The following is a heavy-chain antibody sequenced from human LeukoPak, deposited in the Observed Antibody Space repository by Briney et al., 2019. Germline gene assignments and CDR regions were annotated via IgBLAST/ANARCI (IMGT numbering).Heavy chain of an antibody. CDR1: GGSISSYY. Sequence: SETLSLTCTVSGGSISSYYWSWLRLPPGKGPEWIGSISYSGSTNYNPSLKSRVTISIDTSKNHFSLKVTSVTAADTAVYYCAKSTLSVTTSHIQYFDSWGQGTLVTVSS. J-gene: IGHJ4*02. CDR2: ISYSGST. D-gene: IGHD4-17*01. CDR3: AKSTLSVTTSHIQYFDS. V-gene: IGHV4-59*01.